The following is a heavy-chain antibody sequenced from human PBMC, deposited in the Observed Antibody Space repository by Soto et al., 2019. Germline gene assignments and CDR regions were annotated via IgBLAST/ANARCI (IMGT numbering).Heavy chain of an antibody. V-gene: IGHV4-34*01. CDR2: INHSGST. D-gene: IGHD3-3*01. J-gene: IGHJ5*02. CDR3: ARLYYDFWSGGKYNWFDP. Sequence: SETLSLTCAVYGGSFSGYYWSWIRQPPGKGLEWIGEINHSGSTNYNPSLKSRATISVDTSKNQFSLKLSSVTAADTAVYYCARLYYDFWSGGKYNWFDPWGQGTLVTVSS. CDR1: GGSFSGYY.